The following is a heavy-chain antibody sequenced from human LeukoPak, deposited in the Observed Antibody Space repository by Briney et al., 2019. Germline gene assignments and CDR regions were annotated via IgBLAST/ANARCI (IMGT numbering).Heavy chain of an antibody. CDR2: IIPIFGTA. CDR1: GGTFSSYA. Sequence: SVKVSCKASGGTFSSYAISWVRQAPGQGLEWMGGIIPIFGTANYAQKFQGRVTITADESTSTAYMELSSLRSEDTAVYYCARDLGYYDSSGPDYWGQGTLVTVSS. D-gene: IGHD3-22*01. CDR3: ARDLGYYDSSGPDY. J-gene: IGHJ4*02. V-gene: IGHV1-69*01.